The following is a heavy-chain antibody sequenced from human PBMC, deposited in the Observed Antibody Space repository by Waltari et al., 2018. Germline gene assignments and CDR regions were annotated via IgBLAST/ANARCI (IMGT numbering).Heavy chain of an antibody. CDR1: GFTFSSYG. CDR3: ARDRDYGDYA. D-gene: IGHD4-17*01. V-gene: IGHV3-7*01. Sequence: EVQLVESGGGLVKPGGSLRLSCAASGFTFSSYGMTWVRQAPGKGLEWVANIKQDGSEKYYVDSVKGRFTISRDNAKNSLYLQMNSLRAEDTAVYYCARDRDYGDYAWGQGTLVTVSS. J-gene: IGHJ4*02. CDR2: IKQDGSEK.